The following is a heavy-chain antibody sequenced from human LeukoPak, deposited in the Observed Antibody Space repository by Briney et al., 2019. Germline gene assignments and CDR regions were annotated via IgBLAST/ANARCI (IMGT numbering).Heavy chain of an antibody. CDR2: IKENGNEQ. J-gene: IGHJ3*02. CDR1: GFTFNNYW. D-gene: IGHD4-11*01. V-gene: IGHV3-7*01. Sequence: GGSLRLSCEASGFTFNNYWMCWVRQAPGKGPEWVAHIKENGNEQYYADSVKGRFTISRDNVKQSLCLQMNSLRVEDTAVYYCARGPGDYDASDIWGQGTMVTVSS. CDR3: ARGPGDYDASDI.